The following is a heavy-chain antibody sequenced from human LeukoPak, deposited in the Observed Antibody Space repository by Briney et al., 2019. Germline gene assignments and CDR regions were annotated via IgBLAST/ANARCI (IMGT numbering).Heavy chain of an antibody. CDR2: ISYDGNDK. V-gene: IGHV3-30*18. CDR3: AKSTAPAGCYLDY. CDR1: GFTFSTYG. J-gene: IGHJ4*02. Sequence: GGSLGLSCAASGFTFSTYGMHWVRQAPGKGLEWVAIISYDGNDKDYADSVRGRFTISRDNSKNTLYLQMNSLRGEDTAVYYCAKSTAPAGCYLDYWGQGILVTVSS. D-gene: IGHD2-2*01.